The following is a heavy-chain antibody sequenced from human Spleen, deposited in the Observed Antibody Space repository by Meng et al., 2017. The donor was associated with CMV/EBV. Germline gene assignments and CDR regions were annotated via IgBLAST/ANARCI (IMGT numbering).Heavy chain of an antibody. CDR3: ARHRGEVGAGSNFYHYGMDV. J-gene: IGHJ6*02. D-gene: IGHD1-26*01. Sequence: GGSLRLSCQASGYDFTSSWIGWVRQMPGKGLEYMGIIYPSDSDTSYSPYFQGQVTISADKSISTAYLQWGSLKATDTAIYYCARHRGEVGAGSNFYHYGMDVWGQGTTVTVSS. CDR2: IYPSDSDT. V-gene: IGHV5-51*01. CDR1: GYDFTSSW.